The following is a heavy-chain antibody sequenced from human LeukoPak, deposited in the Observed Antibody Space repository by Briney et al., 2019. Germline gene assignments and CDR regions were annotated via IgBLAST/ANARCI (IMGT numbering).Heavy chain of an antibody. D-gene: IGHD7-27*01. Sequence: GGSLRLSCTASGFIFSDYYIDWVRQAPGMGLEWVGRSSNRANSYSREYAPSAQGRFTISTDNSKNSLYLQMSSLKTEDTAVSYCARTGTHDPFAYRGQGTLVTVSS. CDR1: GFIFSDYY. J-gene: IGHJ4*02. V-gene: IGHV3-72*01. CDR2: SSNRANSYSR. CDR3: ARTGTHDPFAY.